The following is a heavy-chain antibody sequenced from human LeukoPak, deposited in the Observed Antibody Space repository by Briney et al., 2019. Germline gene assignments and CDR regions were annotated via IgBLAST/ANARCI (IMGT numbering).Heavy chain of an antibody. Sequence: ASVKVSCKASGYTFTSYGISWVRQAPGQGLEWMGWISAYNGNTNYAQKLQGRVTMTTDTSTSTAYMELSSLRSEDTAVYYCARANIRDQVYYWGQGTLVTVSS. V-gene: IGHV1-18*01. CDR1: GYTFTSYG. J-gene: IGHJ4*02. D-gene: IGHD2-2*01. CDR3: ARANIRDQVYY. CDR2: ISAYNGNT.